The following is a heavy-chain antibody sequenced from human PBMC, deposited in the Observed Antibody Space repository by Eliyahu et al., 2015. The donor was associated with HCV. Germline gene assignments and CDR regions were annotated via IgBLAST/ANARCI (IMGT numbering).Heavy chain of an antibody. CDR3: VRDFDCSNGECYDY. D-gene: IGHD2-21*01. CDR1: GFTFSCWS. CDR2: ISARGRL. Sequence: EVQLVDSGGGLVRPGGSLRLSCVGYGFTFSCWSMTWVRQAPGKGVVEWVSGISARGRLVYSDSVNGRFSVSRDNGKNSMYLQMDNLRAEDTAIYYCVRDFDCSNGECYDYWGQGTLVTVSS. V-gene: IGHV3-21*06. J-gene: IGHJ4*02.